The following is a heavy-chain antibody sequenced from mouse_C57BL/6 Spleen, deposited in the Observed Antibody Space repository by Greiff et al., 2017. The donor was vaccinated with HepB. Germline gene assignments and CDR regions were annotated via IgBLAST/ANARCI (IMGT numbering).Heavy chain of an antibody. D-gene: IGHD2-5*01. CDR1: GYTFTSYW. J-gene: IGHJ4*01. CDR2: IDPSDSYT. Sequence: QVQLKQPGAELVKPGASVKLSCKASGYTFTSYWMQWVKQRPGQGLEWIGEIDPSDSYTNYNQKFKGKATLTVDTSSSTAYMQLSSLTSEDSAVYYCARLGYSNYYAMDYWGQGTSVTVSS. CDR3: ARLGYSNYYAMDY. V-gene: IGHV1-50*01.